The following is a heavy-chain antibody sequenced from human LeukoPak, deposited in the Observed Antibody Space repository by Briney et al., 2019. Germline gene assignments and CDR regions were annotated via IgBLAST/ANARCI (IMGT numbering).Heavy chain of an antibody. J-gene: IGHJ4*02. D-gene: IGHD3-10*01. CDR2: TSSDLNVK. CDR3: AREGYYGSGSPPSLYFDY. CDR1: GFTFRNYV. Sequence: GGSLRLSCAASGFTFRNYVIHWVRQAPGKGLEWMAVTSSDLNVKLYADSVKGRFTISRDNSRSTLYLQMNSLRPEDTAIYYCAREGYYGSGSPPSLYFDYWGQGTLVTVSS. V-gene: IGHV3-30-3*01.